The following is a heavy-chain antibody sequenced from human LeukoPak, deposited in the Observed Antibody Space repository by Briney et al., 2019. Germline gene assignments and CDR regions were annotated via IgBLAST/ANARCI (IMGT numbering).Heavy chain of an antibody. CDR1: GFTFSSYW. CDR2: IKQDGSEK. CDR3: ASHGLRSSEFDY. V-gene: IGHV3-7*01. D-gene: IGHD5-12*01. Sequence: GGSLSLSCAASGFTFSSYWMSWARQAPGKGLEWVANIKQDGSEKYYVDSVKGRFTISRDNAKNSLYLQMNSLRAEDTAVYYCASHGLRSSEFDYWGQGTLVTVSS. J-gene: IGHJ4*02.